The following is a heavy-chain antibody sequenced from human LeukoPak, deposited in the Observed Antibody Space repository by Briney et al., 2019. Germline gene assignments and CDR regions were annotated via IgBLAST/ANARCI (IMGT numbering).Heavy chain of an antibody. V-gene: IGHV3-23*01. CDR1: GFTFSNYA. CDR2: IIGTGGIA. CDR3: ANNYHSGNNRRLGSFDY. Sequence: GGSLRLSCAAPGFTFSNYAMSWVRQAPGKGLGWVSGIIGTGGIAYYADSVEGRFTISRDNSKNTLYFQMSSLRAEDSAVYYCANNYHSGNNRRLGSFDYWGQGTLVTVSS. D-gene: IGHD3-10*01. J-gene: IGHJ4*02.